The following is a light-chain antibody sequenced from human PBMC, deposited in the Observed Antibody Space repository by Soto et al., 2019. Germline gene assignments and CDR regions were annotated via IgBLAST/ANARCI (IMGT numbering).Light chain of an antibody. CDR1: RSYVGGYNY. Sequence: QSVLTQPRSVSGSPGQSVTISCAGTRSYVGGYNYVSWYQQYPGKAPTLMIYDVSKRPSGVPDRFSGSKSGNTASLTISGLQAEDEADYYCCSYAGSYTWVFGTGTKVTVL. CDR3: CSYAGSYTWV. V-gene: IGLV2-11*01. CDR2: DVS. J-gene: IGLJ1*01.